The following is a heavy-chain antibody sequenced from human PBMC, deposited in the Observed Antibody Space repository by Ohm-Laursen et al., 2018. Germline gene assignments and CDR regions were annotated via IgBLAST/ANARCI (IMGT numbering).Heavy chain of an antibody. D-gene: IGHD3-22*01. CDR1: GGSVSSRNFY. Sequence: SETLSLTCSVSGGSVSSRNFYWSWIRQPPGKGLEFVGYIYFSGVTNYNPSLKSRLTISIDTSKNQLSLRLTSVTAADTAVYYCARFDYYDSSGPRGSYYGMDVWGQGTTVTVSS. J-gene: IGHJ6*02. V-gene: IGHV4-61*01. CDR3: ARFDYYDSSGPRGSYYGMDV. CDR2: IYFSGVT.